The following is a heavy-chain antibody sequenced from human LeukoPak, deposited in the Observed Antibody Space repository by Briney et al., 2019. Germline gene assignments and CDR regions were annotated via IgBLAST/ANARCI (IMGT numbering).Heavy chain of an antibody. D-gene: IGHD5-12*01. J-gene: IGHJ5*01. Sequence: GESLKISCKGSGYSFSNYWISLVRQMPVKGLEWLGNIDPSDSYTNYSPSFQGHVTISADKSISTAYLQWSSLKASDTAIYYCAKGDGYDSDSWGQGALVTVSS. V-gene: IGHV5-10-1*01. CDR1: GYSFSNYW. CDR2: IDPSDSYT. CDR3: AKGDGYDSDS.